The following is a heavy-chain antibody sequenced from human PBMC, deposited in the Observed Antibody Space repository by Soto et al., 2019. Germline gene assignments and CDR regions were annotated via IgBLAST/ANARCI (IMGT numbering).Heavy chain of an antibody. Sequence: QVQLVQSGAEVKKPGSSVKVSCKASGGTFSSYAISWVRQAPGQGLEWMGWIIPIFGTANYAQKFQGRVTITADESTSTAYMELSSLRSEDTAVYYCARGYYDILTGYYRSRDYYYGMDVWGQGTTVTVSS. CDR3: ARGYYDILTGYYRSRDYYYGMDV. CDR2: IIPIFGTA. D-gene: IGHD3-9*01. J-gene: IGHJ6*02. V-gene: IGHV1-69*01. CDR1: GGTFSSYA.